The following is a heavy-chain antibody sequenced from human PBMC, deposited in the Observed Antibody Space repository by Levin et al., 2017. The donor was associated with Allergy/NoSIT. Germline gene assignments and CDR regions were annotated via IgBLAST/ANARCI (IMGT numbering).Heavy chain of an antibody. CDR1: GGSISSYY. J-gene: IGHJ4*02. Sequence: SQTLSLTCTVSGGSISSYYWSWIRQPPGEGLEWLGYIYSSGNTNYNPSLKSRVTISVDTSKSQFSLNLTSVTAADTAVYFCARGPTRYYFDYWGQGTLVTVSS. CDR2: IYSSGNT. V-gene: IGHV4-59*01. CDR3: ARGPTRYYFDY.